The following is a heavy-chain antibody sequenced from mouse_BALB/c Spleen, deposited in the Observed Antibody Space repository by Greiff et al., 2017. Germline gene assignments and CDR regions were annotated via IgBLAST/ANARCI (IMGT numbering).Heavy chain of an antibody. CDR1: GYAFSSSW. CDR2: IYPGDGDT. V-gene: IGHV1-82*01. D-gene: IGHD2-2*01. CDR3: ARWLQYYFDY. J-gene: IGHJ2*01. Sequence: QVQLQQSGPELVKPGASVKISCKASGYAFSSSWMNWVKQRPGQVLEWIGRIYPGDGDTNYNGKFKGKATLTADKSSSTAYMQLSSLTSVDSAVYFCARWLQYYFDYWGQGTTLTVSS.